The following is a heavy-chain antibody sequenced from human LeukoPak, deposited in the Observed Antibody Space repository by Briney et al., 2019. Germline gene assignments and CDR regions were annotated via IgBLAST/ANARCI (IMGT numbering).Heavy chain of an antibody. CDR1: GGSFSGYY. Sequence: SETLSLTCAVYGGSFSGYYWSWIRQPPGKGLEWIGEINHSGSTNYNPSLKSRVTISVDTSKNQFSLKLSSVTAADTAVYYCARARKSPGDYYYGMDVWGKGPTVTVP. CDR3: ARARKSPGDYYYGMDV. D-gene: IGHD7-27*01. J-gene: IGHJ6*04. V-gene: IGHV4-34*01. CDR2: INHSGST.